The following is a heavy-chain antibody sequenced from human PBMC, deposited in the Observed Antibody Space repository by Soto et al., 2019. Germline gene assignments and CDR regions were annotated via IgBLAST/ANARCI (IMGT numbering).Heavy chain of an antibody. CDR2: INPNSGDT. CDR3: ARDDCGGVSCVALDY. J-gene: IGHJ4*02. Sequence: ASVMVSCKXSGYTFTGSYILWVRQAPGQGLEWMGWINPNSGDTNFAQKFQERVTMTRDASISTAYMELSRLRSDDTAVYHCARDDCGGVSCVALDYWGQGTPVTVSS. V-gene: IGHV1-2*02. D-gene: IGHD2-15*01. CDR1: GYTFTGSY.